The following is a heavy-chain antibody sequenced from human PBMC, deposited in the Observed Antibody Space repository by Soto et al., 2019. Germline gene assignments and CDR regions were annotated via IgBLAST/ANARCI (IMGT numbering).Heavy chain of an antibody. CDR1: GYTFTSYA. V-gene: IGHV1-3*01. J-gene: IGHJ6*02. CDR2: INAGNGNT. Sequence: ASVKVSCKASGYTFTSYAMHWVRQAPGQRLEWMGWINAGNGNTKYSQKFQGRVTITRDTSASTAYMELSSLRSEDTAVYYCARDLGEAAGYGMDVWGQGTTVTVSS. CDR3: ARDLGEAAGYGMDV. D-gene: IGHD6-13*01.